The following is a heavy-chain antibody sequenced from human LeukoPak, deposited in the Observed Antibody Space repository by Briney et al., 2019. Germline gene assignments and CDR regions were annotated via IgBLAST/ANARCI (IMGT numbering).Heavy chain of an antibody. Sequence: NPSETLSLTCTVSGGSISSSNYYWGWIRQPPGKGLEWIGSIYDSGSTYYNSSLESRVTISVDTSKNQFSLKLSSVTAADTAVYYCARHNYGGNSVVDYWGQGTLVTVS. V-gene: IGHV4-39*01. CDR1: GGSISSSNYY. CDR3: ARHNYGGNSVVDY. CDR2: IYDSGST. J-gene: IGHJ4*02. D-gene: IGHD4-23*01.